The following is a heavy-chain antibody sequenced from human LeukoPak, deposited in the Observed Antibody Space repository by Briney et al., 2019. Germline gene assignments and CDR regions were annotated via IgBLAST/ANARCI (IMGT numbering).Heavy chain of an antibody. CDR2: ISSSSTI. CDR3: ARDIFWISGDSSSPTSHAFDI. J-gene: IGHJ3*02. D-gene: IGHD6-13*01. V-gene: IGHV3-48*04. CDR1: GFTFSSYS. Sequence: GGSLRLSCAASGFTFSSYSMNWVRQAPGKGLEWVSYISSSSTIYYADSVKGRFTISRDNAKNSLYLQMNSLRAEDTAVYYCARDIFWISGDSSSPTSHAFDIWGQGTMVTVSS.